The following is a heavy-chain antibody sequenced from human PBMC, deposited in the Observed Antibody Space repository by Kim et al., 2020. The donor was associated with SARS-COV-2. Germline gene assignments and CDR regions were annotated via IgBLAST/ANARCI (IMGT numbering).Heavy chain of an antibody. CDR2: IKSKTDGGTT. Sequence: GGSLRLSCAASGFTFSNAWMSWVRQAPGKGLEWVGRIKSKTDGGTTDYAAPVKGRFTISRDDSKNTLYLQMNSLKTEDTAVYYCIRYYYDSSGYYPFDYWGQGTLVTVSS. V-gene: IGHV3-15*01. CDR1: GFTFSNAW. CDR3: IRYYYDSSGYYPFDY. D-gene: IGHD3-22*01. J-gene: IGHJ4*02.